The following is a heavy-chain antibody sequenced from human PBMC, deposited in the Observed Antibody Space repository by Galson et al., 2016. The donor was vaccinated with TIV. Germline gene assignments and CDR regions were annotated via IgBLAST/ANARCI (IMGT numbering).Heavy chain of an antibody. CDR1: GGSFRRNA. CDR3: ARGERGNVLALKYFDS. Sequence: SVKVSCKVSGGSFRRNAISWIRQAPGQGLEWMGGIIPFFATTHYAQKFQGRVSMTTDDSTSTAYMELTSLRSDDTAFYYCARGERGNVLALKYFDSWGQGTLVAVSS. CDR2: IIPFFATT. V-gene: IGHV1-69*05. D-gene: IGHD3-10*02. J-gene: IGHJ4*02.